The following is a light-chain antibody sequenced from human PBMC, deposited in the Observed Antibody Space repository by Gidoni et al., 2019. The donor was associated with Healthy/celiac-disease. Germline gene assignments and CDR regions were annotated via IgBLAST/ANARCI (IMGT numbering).Light chain of an antibody. CDR2: AAS. V-gene: IGKV1-9*01. J-gene: IGKJ4*01. CDR1: QGISSY. CDR3: QQLNSYLLT. Sequence: DIQFTPSPSFLSASVGDRVTITCRASQGISSYLAWYQHKPGKAPKLLIYAASTLQSGVPSRFSGSGSGTEFTLTISSLQPEDFATYYCQQLNSYLLTFGGGTKVEIK.